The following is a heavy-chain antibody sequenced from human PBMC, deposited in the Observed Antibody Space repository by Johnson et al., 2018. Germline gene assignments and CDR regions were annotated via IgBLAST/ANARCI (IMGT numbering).Heavy chain of an antibody. CDR2: ISPSSRTT. Sequence: VRLVQSGGGLVQPGGSLRLSCAASGLTFSSYSMNWVRQAPGKGLEGVSYISPSSRTTSYADSVKGRFTISRDNAKNSLYLQMDSLRDEDTAVYYCGRVYVGVGATDYWGQGTLVTVSS. J-gene: IGHJ4*02. V-gene: IGHV3-48*02. CDR1: GLTFSSYS. CDR3: GRVYVGVGATDY. D-gene: IGHD1-26*01.